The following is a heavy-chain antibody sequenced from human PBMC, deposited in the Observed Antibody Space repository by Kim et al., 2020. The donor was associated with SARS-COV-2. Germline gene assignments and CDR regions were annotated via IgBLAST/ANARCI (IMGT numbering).Heavy chain of an antibody. CDR2: IYYSGST. J-gene: IGHJ4*02. V-gene: IGHV4-59*13. D-gene: IGHD5-18*01. CDR1: GGSISSYY. Sequence: SDTLSLTCTVSGGSISSYYWSWIRQPPGKGLEWIGYIYYSGSTNYNPSLKSRVTISVDTSKNQFSLKLSSVTAADTAVYYCARAKLGYSYGYDHFDYWGQGTLVTVSS. CDR3: ARAKLGYSYGYDHFDY.